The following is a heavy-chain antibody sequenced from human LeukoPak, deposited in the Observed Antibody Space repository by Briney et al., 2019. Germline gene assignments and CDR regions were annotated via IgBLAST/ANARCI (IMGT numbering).Heavy chain of an antibody. Sequence: SETLSLTCAVYGGSFSGYYWSWIRQPPGKGLEWIGEINHSGSTNYNPSLKSRVTISVDTSKNQFSLKLSSVTAADTAVYYCASDGTGAGYYYGSSGYSSWGQGTLVTVSS. V-gene: IGHV4-34*01. D-gene: IGHD3-22*01. CDR3: ASDGTGAGYYYGSSGYSS. J-gene: IGHJ5*02. CDR2: INHSGST. CDR1: GGSFSGYY.